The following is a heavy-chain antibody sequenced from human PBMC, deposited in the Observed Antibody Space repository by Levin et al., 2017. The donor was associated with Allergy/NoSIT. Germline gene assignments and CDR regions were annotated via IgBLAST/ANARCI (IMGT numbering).Heavy chain of an antibody. CDR2: IYYTGTT. J-gene: IGHJ4*02. D-gene: IGHD6-19*01. Sequence: SQTLSLTCSVSGDSIRSGGDYWTWIRQHPGKGLEWIGYIYYTGTTDYNPSLKSRLVISVDTSKNQFSLNLTSVTAADTAIYYYAKARAVAGNFDSWGQGTLVTVSS. CDR3: AKARAVAGNFDS. CDR1: GDSIRSGGDY. V-gene: IGHV4-31*03.